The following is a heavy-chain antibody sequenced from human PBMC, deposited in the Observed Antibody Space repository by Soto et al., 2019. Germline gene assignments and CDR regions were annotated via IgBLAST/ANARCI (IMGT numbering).Heavy chain of an antibody. D-gene: IGHD2-15*01. V-gene: IGHV3-30*18. CDR3: AKDWWLY. CDR1: GFTFSSYG. Sequence: GGSLRLSCAASGFTFSSYGMHWVRQAPGKGLEWVAVISYDGSNKYYADSVKGRFTISRDNSKNTLYLQMNSLRAEDTAVYYCAKDWWLYWGQGTLVTVSS. CDR2: ISYDGSNK. J-gene: IGHJ4*02.